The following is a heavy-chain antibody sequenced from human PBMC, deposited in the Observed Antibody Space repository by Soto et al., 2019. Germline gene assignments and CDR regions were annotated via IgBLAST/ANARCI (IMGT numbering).Heavy chain of an antibody. V-gene: IGHV3-30-3*01. CDR2: ISFDETNK. CDR3: ARDSSSASFDY. D-gene: IGHD3-10*01. CDR1: GFTFSSYA. Sequence: QVQLVQSGGGVVQPGSSLRLSCAASGFTFSSYAMHWVRQAPGKGLEWVALISFDETNKYYADPVKGRFTISRDKSSDTLYLQMSSLSTEDTAAYYCARDSSSASFDYWGQGTLVTVSS. J-gene: IGHJ4*02.